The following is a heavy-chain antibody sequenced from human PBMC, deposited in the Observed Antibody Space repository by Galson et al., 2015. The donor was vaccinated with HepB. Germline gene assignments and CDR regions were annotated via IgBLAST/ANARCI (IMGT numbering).Heavy chain of an antibody. CDR2: ISQDGSEK. CDR3: ARDHPSSYYNILTGYYTPLDY. J-gene: IGHJ4*02. D-gene: IGHD3-9*01. CDR1: GFSFGSYS. V-gene: IGHV3-7*03. Sequence: SLRLSCAASGFSFGSYSMSWVRQAPGKGLEWVAKISQDGSEKYYVDSMKGRFTISRDNAKNSLYLQMNSLRAEDTAVYYCARDHPSSYYNILTGYYTPLDYWGQGTLVTVSP.